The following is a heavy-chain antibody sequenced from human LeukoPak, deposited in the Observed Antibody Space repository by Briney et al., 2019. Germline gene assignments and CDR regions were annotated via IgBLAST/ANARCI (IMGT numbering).Heavy chain of an antibody. CDR1: GFTFSSYG. Sequence: GGSLRLSCAASGFTFSSYGMHWVRQAPGKGLEWVAVIWYGGSNKYYADSVKGRFTISRDNSKNTLFLQMNSLRAEDTAVYYCAKDPSNYGSGFMDVWGKGTTVTVSS. D-gene: IGHD3-10*01. CDR3: AKDPSNYGSGFMDV. J-gene: IGHJ6*03. CDR2: IWYGGSNK. V-gene: IGHV3-30*02.